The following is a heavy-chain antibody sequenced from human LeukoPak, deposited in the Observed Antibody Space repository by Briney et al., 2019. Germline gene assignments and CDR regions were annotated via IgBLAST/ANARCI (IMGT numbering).Heavy chain of an antibody. D-gene: IGHD3-22*01. CDR2: ISSSSSYI. V-gene: IGHV3-21*01. J-gene: IGHJ4*02. CDR1: GFTFSSYS. CDR3: ARDLPAYYYDSSGYYNVLNHLY. Sequence: GGSLRLSCAASGFTFSSYSMNWVRQAPGKGLEWVSSISSSSSYIYYADSVKGRFTISRDNAKNSLYLQMNSLRAEDTAVYYCARDLPAYYYDSSGYYNVLNHLYWGQGTLVTVSS.